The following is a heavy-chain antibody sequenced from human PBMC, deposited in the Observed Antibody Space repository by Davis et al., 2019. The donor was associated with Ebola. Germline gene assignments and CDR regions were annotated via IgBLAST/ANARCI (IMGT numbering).Heavy chain of an antibody. CDR2: IRSKANSYAT. Sequence: PGGFLRLSCAASGFTFSGSAMHWVRQASGKGLEWVGRIRSKANSYATAYAASVKGRFTISRDDSKNTAYLQMNSLKTEDTAVYYCTSTLIVTNDDYWGQGTLVTVSS. V-gene: IGHV3-73*01. CDR1: GFTFSGSA. J-gene: IGHJ4*02. CDR3: TSTLIVTNDDY. D-gene: IGHD1-26*01.